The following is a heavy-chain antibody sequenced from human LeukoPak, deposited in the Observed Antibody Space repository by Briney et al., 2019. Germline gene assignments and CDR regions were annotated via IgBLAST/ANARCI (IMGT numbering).Heavy chain of an antibody. CDR2: ISGSGGTM. V-gene: IGHV3-48*03. CDR3: ARDDALGDNALDI. J-gene: IGHJ3*02. D-gene: IGHD3-16*01. Sequence: PGGSLRLSCSASGFTFSSFDLHWVRQAPGRGLEWVSYISGSGGTMYYADSVEGRFTVSRDNAKKSLFLQMNSLSAEDTGVYYCARDDALGDNALDIWGQGTMVTVSS. CDR1: GFTFSSFD.